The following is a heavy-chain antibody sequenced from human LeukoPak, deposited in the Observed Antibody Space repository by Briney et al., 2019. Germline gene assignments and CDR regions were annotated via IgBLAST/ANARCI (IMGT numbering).Heavy chain of an antibody. Sequence: GGSLRLSCAASGFTFSSYGMHWVRQAPGKGLEWAAVIWYDGSNKYYADSVKGRFTISRDNSKNTLYLQMNSLRAEDTAVYYCARDRLRRDPRQSWFDPWGQGTLVTVSS. CDR1: GFTFSSYG. V-gene: IGHV3-33*01. J-gene: IGHJ5*02. CDR3: ARDRLRRDPRQSWFDP. CDR2: IWYDGSNK. D-gene: IGHD4-17*01.